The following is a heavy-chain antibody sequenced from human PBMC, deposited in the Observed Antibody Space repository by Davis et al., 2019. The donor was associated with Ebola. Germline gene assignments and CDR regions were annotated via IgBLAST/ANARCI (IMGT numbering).Heavy chain of an antibody. CDR3: ARQESLYGWSDY. V-gene: IGHV5-51*01. D-gene: IGHD2-8*01. J-gene: IGHJ4*02. CDR2: IYAGDSDS. Sequence: GESLKISCKGSGYSFTSYWIAWVRQMPGKGLEWMGIIYAGDSDSRYSPSFEGQVIISVDRSINTAYLQWRGLRASDTAIYYCARQESLYGWSDYWGQGTLVTVSS. CDR1: GYSFTSYW.